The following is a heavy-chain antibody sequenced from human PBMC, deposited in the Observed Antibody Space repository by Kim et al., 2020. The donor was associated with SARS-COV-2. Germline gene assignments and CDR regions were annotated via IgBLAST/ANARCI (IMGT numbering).Heavy chain of an antibody. CDR3: ARDDSGIFLILVVRYGMDV. CDR1: GFTFSSYN. Sequence: GGSLRLSCAASGFTFSSYNMNWVRQAPGKGLEWVSYISSSSSTVFYADSVKGRFTISRDNAKNSLYLQMNSLRAEDTAVYYCARDDSGIFLILVVRYGMDVWGQGTTVTVSS. J-gene: IGHJ6*02. D-gene: IGHD3-22*01. CDR2: ISSSSSTV. V-gene: IGHV3-48*04.